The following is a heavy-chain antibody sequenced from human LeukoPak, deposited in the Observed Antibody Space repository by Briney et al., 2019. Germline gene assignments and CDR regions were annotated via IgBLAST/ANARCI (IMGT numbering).Heavy chain of an antibody. CDR1: GFTFSSYG. CDR2: ITGSGSST. D-gene: IGHD6-19*01. CDR3: AGFYSGWS. V-gene: IGHV3-23*01. J-gene: IGHJ5*02. Sequence: GGSLRLSCAASGFTFSSYGMSWVRQAPGKGLEWVSAITGSGSSTYYADSVKGRFTISRDNAKNTLHLQMNSLRAEDTAVYYCAGFYSGWSWGQGTLLTVSS.